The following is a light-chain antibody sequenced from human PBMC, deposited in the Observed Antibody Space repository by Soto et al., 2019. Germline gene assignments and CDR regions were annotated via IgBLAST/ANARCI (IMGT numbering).Light chain of an antibody. Sequence: QSVLTQPPSVSGAPGQGVTISCTGSSSNIGAGYDVHWYHQLPGTAPKLLIYANNNRPSGVPDRFSGSKSGTSASLAITGLQAEDEADYYCQSYDSSLSGYVFGSGTKVTV. CDR2: ANN. V-gene: IGLV1-40*01. CDR3: QSYDSSLSGYV. J-gene: IGLJ1*01. CDR1: SSNIGAGYD.